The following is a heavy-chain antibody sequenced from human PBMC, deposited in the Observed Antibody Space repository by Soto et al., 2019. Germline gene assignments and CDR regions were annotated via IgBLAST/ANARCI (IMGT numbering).Heavy chain of an antibody. CDR2: IYYSGST. J-gene: IGHJ6*02. CDR1: GGSISSYY. D-gene: IGHD3-10*01. V-gene: IGHV4-59*01. CDR3: ARDLSPCGSGSYRRGYGMDV. Sequence: QVQLQESGPGLVKPSETLSLTCTVSGGSISSYYWSWIRQPPGKGLEWIGYIYYSGSTNYNPSLKSRVTISVDTSKNQFSLTLSSVTAADTAVYYCARDLSPCGSGSYRRGYGMDVWGQGTTVTVSS.